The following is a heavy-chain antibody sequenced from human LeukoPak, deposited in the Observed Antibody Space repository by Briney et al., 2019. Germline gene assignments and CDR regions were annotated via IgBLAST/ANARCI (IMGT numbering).Heavy chain of an antibody. V-gene: IGHV4-39*01. CDR3: ASLMGYSSSYYYYYYYMDV. Sequence: SETLSLTCTVSGGSISSSSYYWGWIPQPPGKGLEWIGSIYYSGSTYYNRTLKSRVTISVDTSKNQFSLKLSSVTAADTAVYYCASLMGYSSSYYYYYYYMDVWGKGTTVTVSS. CDR1: GGSISSSSYY. CDR2: IYYSGST. J-gene: IGHJ6*03. D-gene: IGHD6-13*01.